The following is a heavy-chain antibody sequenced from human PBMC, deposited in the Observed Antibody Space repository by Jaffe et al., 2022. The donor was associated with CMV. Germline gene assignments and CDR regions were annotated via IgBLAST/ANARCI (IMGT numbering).Heavy chain of an antibody. V-gene: IGHV3-23*04. CDR2: ISGSGGST. D-gene: IGHD3-10*01. CDR3: AKGRGSGSYYPVLYYFDY. Sequence: EVQLVESGGGLVQPGGSLRLSCAASGFTFSSYAMSWVRQAPGKGLEWVSAISGSGGSTYYADSVKGRFTISRDNSKNTLYLQMNSLRAEDTAVYYCAKGRGSGSYYPVLYYFDYWGQGTLVTVSS. CDR1: GFTFSSYA. J-gene: IGHJ4*02.